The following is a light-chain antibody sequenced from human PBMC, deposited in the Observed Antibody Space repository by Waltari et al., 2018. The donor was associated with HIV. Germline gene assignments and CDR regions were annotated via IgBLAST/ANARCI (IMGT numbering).Light chain of an antibody. Sequence: YVLTQAPSVSQAPGKTATLTCEGDRLGTKTVHWYQQRSGQAPVLAIYYDSERPSGIPDRFSGSNSGNTATLTISRVEDGDEADYYCQVWDTTTNEGVFGGGT. J-gene: IGLJ3*02. CDR1: RLGTKT. CDR3: QVWDTTTNEGV. CDR2: YDS. V-gene: IGLV3-21*04.